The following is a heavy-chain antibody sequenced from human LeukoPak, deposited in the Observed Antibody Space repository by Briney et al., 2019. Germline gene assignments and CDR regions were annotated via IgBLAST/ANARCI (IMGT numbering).Heavy chain of an antibody. CDR2: IYYSGST. CDR1: GGSISSSSYY. CDR3: ARADVLRFLEWLTDAFDI. V-gene: IGHV4-39*01. J-gene: IGHJ3*02. Sequence: SETLSLTCTVPGGSISSSSYYWGWIRQPPGKGLEWIGSIYYSGSTYYNPSLKSRVTISVDTSKNQFSLKLSSVTAADTAVYYCARADVLRFLEWLTDAFDIWGQGTMVTVSS. D-gene: IGHD3-3*01.